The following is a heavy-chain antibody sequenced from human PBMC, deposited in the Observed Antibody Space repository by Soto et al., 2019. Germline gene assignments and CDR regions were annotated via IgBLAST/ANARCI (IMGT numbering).Heavy chain of an antibody. D-gene: IGHD3-22*01. V-gene: IGHV1-69*06. CDR1: EDTFSNYA. CDR3: AITKNDRSAYYYWYLGL. J-gene: IGHJ2*01. Sequence: QVELVQSGAEVKKLGSSVKVSCQASEDTFSNYAISCVRPAPGQGLESMGGIMPIFGAANYAQKFQSRVTIIEDTFANTVYLELSSLRSEATAVYYCAITKNDRSAYYYWYLGLWGRGTLVTVAS. CDR2: IMPIFGAA.